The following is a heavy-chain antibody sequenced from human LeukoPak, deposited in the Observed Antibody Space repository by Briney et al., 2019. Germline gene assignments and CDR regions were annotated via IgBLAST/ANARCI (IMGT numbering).Heavy chain of an antibody. CDR1: GGSTSNYY. CDR2: ISYSGNT. CDR3: ASAFSSRWFFL. V-gene: IGHV4-59*01. J-gene: IGHJ5*02. D-gene: IGHD6-19*01. Sequence: SETLSLTCTVSGGSTSNYYCTWIRQPPGKGLEWLGYISYSGNTNYNPSLKSRVSMSVDTSKNRFSLNLNSVPAADTAVYYCASAFSSRWFFLWGQGTLVTVSS.